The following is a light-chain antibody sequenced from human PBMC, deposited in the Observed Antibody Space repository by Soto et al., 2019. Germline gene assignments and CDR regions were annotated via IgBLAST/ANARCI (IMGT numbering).Light chain of an antibody. CDR2: DDN. CDR1: SIGGRS. Sequence: SYELTQPPSVSVAPGQTARITCEGNSIGGRSVYWHQQKPGQAPVVVIYDDNDRPSGIPERFSASNAWNAATLTISRDEAGDEADYYCQIWVGCSAHPGMFGGGTKLTVL. CDR3: QIWVGCSAHPGM. J-gene: IGLJ3*02. V-gene: IGLV3-21*02.